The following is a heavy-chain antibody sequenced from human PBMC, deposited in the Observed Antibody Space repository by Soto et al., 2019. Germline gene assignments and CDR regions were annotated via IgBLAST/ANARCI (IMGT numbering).Heavy chain of an antibody. CDR1: GFSLSTSGVG. D-gene: IGHD3-9*01. Sequence: SGPTLVNPTQTLTLTCTFSGFSLSTSGVGVGWIRQPPGKALEWLALIYWNDDKRYSPSLKSRPTTTKDTSKNQVVLTMTNMDPVDTATYYCAHSALNYDILTGYPFDYWGQGTLVTVS. V-gene: IGHV2-5*01. CDR3: AHSALNYDILTGYPFDY. J-gene: IGHJ4*02. CDR2: IYWNDDK.